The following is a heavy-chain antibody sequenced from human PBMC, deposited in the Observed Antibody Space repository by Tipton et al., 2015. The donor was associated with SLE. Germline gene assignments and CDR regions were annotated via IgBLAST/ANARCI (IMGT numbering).Heavy chain of an antibody. V-gene: IGHV4-31*03. CDR3: AIYKPRNDVFDI. CDR1: GGSISSGGYY. CDR2: SHYSGNT. D-gene: IGHD1-1*01. Sequence: TLSLTCSVSGGSISSGGYYWSWIRQHPGKGLEWIGYSHYSGNTYYNTSLKSRVTISVDTSKNQFSLKLSSVTAADTAVYYCAIYKPRNDVFDIWGQGTWVTVSS. J-gene: IGHJ3*02.